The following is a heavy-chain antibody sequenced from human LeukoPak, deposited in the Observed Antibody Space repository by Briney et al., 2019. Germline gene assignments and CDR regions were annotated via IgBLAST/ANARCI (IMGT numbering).Heavy chain of an antibody. Sequence: GGSLRLSCAASGFTFSSYGMHWVRQAPGKGLEWVAVISYDGSNKYYADSVKGRFTISRDNSKNTLYLQMNSLRAEDTAVYYCAKDSGSSWPRFYYYGMDVWGHGTTVTVSS. D-gene: IGHD6-13*01. CDR3: AKDSGSSWPRFYYYGMDV. V-gene: IGHV3-30*18. CDR1: GFTFSSYG. J-gene: IGHJ6*02. CDR2: ISYDGSNK.